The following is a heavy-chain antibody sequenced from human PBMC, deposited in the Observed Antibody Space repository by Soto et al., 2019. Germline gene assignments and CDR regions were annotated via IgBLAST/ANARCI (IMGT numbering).Heavy chain of an antibody. CDR1: GGSVSSGSYY. V-gene: IGHV4-61*01. CDR3: ARDLGSYSDWQNWFDP. Sequence: SETLSLTCTVSGGSVSSGSYYWSWIRQPPGKGLEWIGYIYYSGSTNYNPSLKSRVTISVDTSKNQFSLKLSSVTAADTAVYYCARDLGSYSDWQNWFDPWGKGTLVTVSS. J-gene: IGHJ5*02. CDR2: IYYSGST. D-gene: IGHD2-21*01.